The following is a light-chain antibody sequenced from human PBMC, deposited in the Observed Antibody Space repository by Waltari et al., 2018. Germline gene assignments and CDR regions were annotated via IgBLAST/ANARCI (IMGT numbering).Light chain of an antibody. Sequence: QSALTQPASVSGSPGQSITTPCPGTSTGVGGYNHVSWYQQHPGKAPKRMIYEVSNRPSGVSNRFSGSKSGNTASLTISGLQAEDEADYYCSSYTSSSTQVFGTGTKVTVL. CDR3: SSYTSSSTQV. V-gene: IGLV2-14*01. CDR1: STGVGGYNH. CDR2: EVS. J-gene: IGLJ1*01.